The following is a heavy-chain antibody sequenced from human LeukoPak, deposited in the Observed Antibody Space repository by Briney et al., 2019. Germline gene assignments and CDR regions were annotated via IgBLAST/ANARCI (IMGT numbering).Heavy chain of an antibody. J-gene: IGHJ3*02. Sequence: GGSLRLSCAASGFTFDDYAMHWVRQAPGKGLEWVSAISGSGGSTYYADSVKGRFTISRDNSKNTLYLQMNSLRAEDTAVYYCAKDYPVGATHIVDAFDIWGQGTMVTVSS. CDR3: AKDYPVGATHIVDAFDI. V-gene: IGHV3-23*01. CDR2: ISGSGGST. D-gene: IGHD1-26*01. CDR1: GFTFDDYA.